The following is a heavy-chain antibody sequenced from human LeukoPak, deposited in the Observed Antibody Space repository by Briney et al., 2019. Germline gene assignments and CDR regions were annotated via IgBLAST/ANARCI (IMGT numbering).Heavy chain of an antibody. J-gene: IGHJ4*02. V-gene: IGHV3-21*01. CDR1: GFTLGSYW. CDR2: IRSGSTYI. Sequence: GGSLRLSCVASGFTLGSYWMHWVRQAPGKGLVWVSSIRSGSTYINYADSVKGRFTISRDDAKNSLYLQMNSLRAEDTAVYYCARDGIFDYWGQGTLVTVPS. CDR3: ARDGIFDY.